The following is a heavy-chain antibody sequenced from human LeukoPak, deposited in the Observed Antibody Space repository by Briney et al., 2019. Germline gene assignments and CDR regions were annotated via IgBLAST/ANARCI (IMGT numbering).Heavy chain of an antibody. J-gene: IGHJ3*02. V-gene: IGHV3-30*02. D-gene: IGHD5-18*01. Sequence: HPGGSLRLSCAASGFTFSSYAMSWVRQAPGKGLEWVASVRYDGSTTYYADSVKGRFAISRDNSKNTLSLQMNSLRAEDTAIYYCAKVKDTALTRSGFDIWGQGTMVTVSS. CDR2: VRYDGSTT. CDR1: GFTFSSYA. CDR3: AKVKDTALTRSGFDI.